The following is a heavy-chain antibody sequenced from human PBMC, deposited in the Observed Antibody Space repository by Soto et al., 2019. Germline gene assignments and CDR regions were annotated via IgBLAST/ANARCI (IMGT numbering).Heavy chain of an antibody. J-gene: IGHJ3*02. Sequence: SVKVSCKASGGTFSSYAISWVRQAPGQGLEWMGGIIPIFGTANYAQKFQGRVTITADESTSTAYMELSSLRSEDTAVYYCARNLNSGSYFHAFDIWGQGTMVTVSS. CDR2: IIPIFGTA. CDR3: ARNLNSGSYFHAFDI. D-gene: IGHD1-26*01. V-gene: IGHV1-69*13. CDR1: GGTFSSYA.